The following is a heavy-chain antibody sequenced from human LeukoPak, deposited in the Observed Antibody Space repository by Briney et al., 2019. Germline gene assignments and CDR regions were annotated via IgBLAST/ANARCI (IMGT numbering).Heavy chain of an antibody. CDR1: GGSISGYY. D-gene: IGHD6-13*01. CDR3: ARVIAAAGTEWFDP. CDR2: IYYSGST. J-gene: IGHJ5*02. Sequence: SETLSLTCTVSGGSISGYYWSWIRQPPGKGLEWIGYIYYSGSTNYNPSLKSRVTISVDTSKNQFSLKLSSVTAADTAVYYCARVIAAAGTEWFDPWGQGTLVTVSS. V-gene: IGHV4-59*01.